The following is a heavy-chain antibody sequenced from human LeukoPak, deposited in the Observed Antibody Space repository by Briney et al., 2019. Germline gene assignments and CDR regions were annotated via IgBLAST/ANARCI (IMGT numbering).Heavy chain of an antibody. Sequence: SETLSLTCTVSGGSIGSYYWSWIRQPPGKGLEWIGYIYYSGSTNYNPSLKSRVTISVDTSKNQFSLKLSSVTAADTAVYYCALYSSSWYVLTHWGQGTLVTVSS. V-gene: IGHV4-59*08. J-gene: IGHJ4*02. CDR2: IYYSGST. CDR1: GGSIGSYY. D-gene: IGHD6-13*01. CDR3: ALYSSSWYVLTH.